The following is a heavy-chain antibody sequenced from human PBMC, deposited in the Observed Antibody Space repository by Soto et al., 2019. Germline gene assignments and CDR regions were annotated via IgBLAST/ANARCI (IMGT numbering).Heavy chain of an antibody. CDR3: AKAIENYSTGYYKPFYYFGVDV. J-gene: IGHJ6*02. Sequence: QPGGSLRLSCAASGFTFGSSGMHWVRQAPGKGLEWVAGISYDGSKKYYGESVKGRFTISSDNSKNTLYLQMNSLRVEDTAVYYCAKAIENYSTGYYKPFYYFGVDVWGQGTTVTVSS. V-gene: IGHV3-30*18. CDR2: ISYDGSKK. CDR1: GFTFGSSG. D-gene: IGHD3-22*01.